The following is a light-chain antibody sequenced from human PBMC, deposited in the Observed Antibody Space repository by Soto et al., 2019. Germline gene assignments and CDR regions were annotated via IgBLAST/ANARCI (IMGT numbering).Light chain of an antibody. CDR1: QSVSRNY. CDR3: QQYGSSPPNT. Sequence: EIVLTQSPDSLSLSPGERATLSCRASQSVSRNYIAWYQQKPGQAPRLLIYGASSRATGIPDRFSGSGSGTDFTLTISRLEPEDFAVYYCQQYGSSPPNTFGQGTKLEIK. CDR2: GAS. J-gene: IGKJ2*01. V-gene: IGKV3-20*01.